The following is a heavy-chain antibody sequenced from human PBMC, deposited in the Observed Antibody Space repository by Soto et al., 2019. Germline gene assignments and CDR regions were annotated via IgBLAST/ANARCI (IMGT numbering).Heavy chain of an antibody. D-gene: IGHD7-27*01. CDR1: GFTFSSYA. J-gene: IGHJ4*02. Sequence: QVQLVESGGGVVQPGRSLRLSCAASGFTFSSYAMHWVRQAPGKGLEWVAVISYDGSNKYYADSVKGRFTISRDNSKNTLYLQMNSLRAEDTAVYYCARERELGYFDYWGQGTLVTVSS. CDR2: ISYDGSNK. V-gene: IGHV3-30-3*01. CDR3: ARERELGYFDY.